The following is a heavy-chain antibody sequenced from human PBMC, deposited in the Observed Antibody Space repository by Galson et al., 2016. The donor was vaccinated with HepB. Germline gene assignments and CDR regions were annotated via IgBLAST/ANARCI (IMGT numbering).Heavy chain of an antibody. CDR3: ASSIAVAGIIDY. CDR1: GFNVSNNY. V-gene: IGHV3-33*08. CDR2: IWSGAIKK. J-gene: IGHJ4*02. D-gene: IGHD6-19*01. Sequence: SLRLSCAASGFNVSNNYMSWVRQTPGKGLEWVAVIWSGAIKKYYADSVEGRFTISRDDSENTVYLQINTLRVEDTAMYYCASSIAVAGIIDYWGQGTLVTVSS.